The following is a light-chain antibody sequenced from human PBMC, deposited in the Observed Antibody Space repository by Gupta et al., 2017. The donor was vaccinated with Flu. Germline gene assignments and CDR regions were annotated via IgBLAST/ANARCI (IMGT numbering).Light chain of an antibody. CDR3: QQYGDSTPWP. CDR1: QSVPTNY. V-gene: IGKV3-20*01. J-gene: IGKJ1*01. CDR2: GAS. Sequence: TLSLSPGERAALSCRASQSVPTNYVAWDRQKPGQVPRLLIYGASNRATGIPDRFSGSGSGTDFTLTINGLEPEDFAVYYCQQYGDSTPWPFGQGTKVEIK.